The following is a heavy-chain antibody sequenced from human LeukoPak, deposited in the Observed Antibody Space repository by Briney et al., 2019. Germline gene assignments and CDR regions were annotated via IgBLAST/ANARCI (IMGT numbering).Heavy chain of an antibody. D-gene: IGHD5/OR15-5a*01. V-gene: IGHV3-53*01. Sequence: PGGSLRLSCAASGITVSSNCMSWVRQAPGKGLEWVSVISSGGSTYYADSVKGRFTISRDNSKNTVYLQMNSLRVEDTAVYYCARGDGVYVYWGQGTLVTVSS. CDR2: ISSGGST. CDR1: GITVSSNC. CDR3: ARGDGVYVY. J-gene: IGHJ4*02.